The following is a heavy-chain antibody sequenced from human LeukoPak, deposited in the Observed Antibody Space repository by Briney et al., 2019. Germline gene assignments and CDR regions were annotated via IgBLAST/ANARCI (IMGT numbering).Heavy chain of an antibody. J-gene: IGHJ4*02. CDR2: VATYDGNT. V-gene: IGHV1-18*01. D-gene: IGHD3-16*01. CDR1: GYTFTTYG. Sequence: ASVKVSCKTSGYTFTTYGISWVRQAPGQGLEWMGWVATYDGNTNYAQKFQGRVTMTTKTSTNTVYMELRSLRSDDTAVYYCARESRGLDYWGQGTLVTVSS. CDR3: ARESRGLDY.